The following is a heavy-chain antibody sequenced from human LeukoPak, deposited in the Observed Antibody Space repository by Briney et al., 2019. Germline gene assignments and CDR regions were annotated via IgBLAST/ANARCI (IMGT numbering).Heavy chain of an antibody. CDR1: GFTFSSYS. Sequence: EGSLGLSCAASGFTFSSYSMNWVRQAPGKGLEWVSSISSSSSYIYYADSVKGRFTISRDNAKNSLYLQMNSLRAEDTAVYYCARDSHYYDSSGYHYAFDIWGQGTMVTVSS. V-gene: IGHV3-21*01. D-gene: IGHD3-22*01. CDR2: ISSSSSYI. CDR3: ARDSHYYDSSGYHYAFDI. J-gene: IGHJ3*02.